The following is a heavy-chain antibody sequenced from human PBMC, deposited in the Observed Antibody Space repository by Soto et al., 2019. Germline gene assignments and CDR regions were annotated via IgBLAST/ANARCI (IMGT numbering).Heavy chain of an antibody. CDR2: ISYDGSNK. CDR1: GFTFSSYG. Sequence: QEQLVEYGGGVVQPGRSLRLSCAASGFTFSSYGMHWVRQAPGKGLEWVAVISYDGSNKYYADSVKGRFTISRDNSKNTLYLDMNSLRAEDTAVYFCAKDRQFTAVAGRWGYFDYWGQGTLVTVSS. D-gene: IGHD6-19*01. V-gene: IGHV3-30*18. J-gene: IGHJ4*02. CDR3: AKDRQFTAVAGRWGYFDY.